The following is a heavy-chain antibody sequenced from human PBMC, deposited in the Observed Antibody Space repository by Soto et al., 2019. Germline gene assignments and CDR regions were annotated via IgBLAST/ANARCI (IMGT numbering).Heavy chain of an antibody. J-gene: IGHJ4*02. CDR1: GFTFSSYG. CDR2: IWYDGSNK. Sequence: PGGSLRLSCAASGFTFSSYGMHWVRQAPGKGLEWVAVIWYDGSNKYYADSVKGRFTISRDNSKNTLYLQMNSLRAEDTAVYYCATGYYDSSGYYFDYWGQGTRVTVSS. V-gene: IGHV3-33*01. D-gene: IGHD3-22*01. CDR3: ATGYYDSSGYYFDY.